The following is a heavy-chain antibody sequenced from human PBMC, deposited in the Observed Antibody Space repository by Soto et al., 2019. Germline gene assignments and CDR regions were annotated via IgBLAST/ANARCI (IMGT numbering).Heavy chain of an antibody. Sequence: QVYLVQSGAEVKKPGSSVKISCKASGGIFSSNTINWVRQAAGQGLEWMGGIIHLFGTANYAEKFQGRVTITADKSTKTEYMELTSLRSEDTAVYYCASKAACGGDCYAFDSWGQGTLVTVSS. D-gene: IGHD2-21*02. CDR3: ASKAACGGDCYAFDS. J-gene: IGHJ4*02. CDR1: GGIFSSNT. V-gene: IGHV1-69*06. CDR2: IIHLFGTA.